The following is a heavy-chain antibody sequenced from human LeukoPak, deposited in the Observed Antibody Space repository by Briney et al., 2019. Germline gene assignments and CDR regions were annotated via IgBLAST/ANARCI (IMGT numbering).Heavy chain of an antibody. CDR1: GFTFSSYG. CDR3: ARALEVTMVRGVPFDY. CDR2: IRYDGSNK. J-gene: IGHJ4*02. Sequence: GGSLRLSCAASGFTFSSYGMHWVRQAPGKGLEWVAFIRYDGSNKYYADSVKGRFTISRDNAKNSLYLQMNSLRAEDTAVYYCARALEVTMVRGVPFDYWGQGTLVTVSS. D-gene: IGHD3-10*01. V-gene: IGHV3-30*02.